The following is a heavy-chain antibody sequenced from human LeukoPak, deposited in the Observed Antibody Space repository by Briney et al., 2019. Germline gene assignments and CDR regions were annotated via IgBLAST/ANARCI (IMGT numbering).Heavy chain of an antibody. V-gene: IGHV4-31*03. CDR2: IYYSGST. CDR3: ARDRGVYYDSSGSNWFDP. CDR1: GGSISSGGYY. J-gene: IGHJ5*02. D-gene: IGHD3-22*01. Sequence: SETLSLTCTVSGGSISSGGYYWSWIRQHPGKGLEWIGYIYYSGSTYYNPSLKSRVTISVDTSKNQFSLKLSSVTAADTAVYYCARDRGVYYDSSGSNWFDPWGQGTLVTVSS.